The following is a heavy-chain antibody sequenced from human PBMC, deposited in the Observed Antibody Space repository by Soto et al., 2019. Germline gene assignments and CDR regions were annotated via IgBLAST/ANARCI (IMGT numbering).Heavy chain of an antibody. D-gene: IGHD6-13*01. CDR2: ISYDGSLE. CDR3: ARAAYSSSWNWFDP. Sequence: QVQLVESGGGVVQAGRSLRLSCAASGFNFRSYAIHWVRQAPGKGLQWVAVISYDGSLEYYTDSVKGRFTISRDNSKNTLYLQMNSPRPEDTAIYYCARAAYSSSWNWFDPWGQGTLVTVSS. V-gene: IGHV3-30*04. CDR1: GFNFRSYA. J-gene: IGHJ5*02.